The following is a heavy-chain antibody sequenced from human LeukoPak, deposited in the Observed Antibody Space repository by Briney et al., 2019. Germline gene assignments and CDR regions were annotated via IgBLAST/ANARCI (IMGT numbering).Heavy chain of an antibody. V-gene: IGHV3-21*01. Sequence: GGSLRLSCAASGFTFSSYGMNWVRQAPGKGLEWVSSISSSSSYIYYADSVKGRFTISRDNAKNSLYLQMNSLRAEDTAVYYCARDHGDIVVVPATLGSWFDPWGQGTLVTVSS. CDR1: GFTFSSYG. D-gene: IGHD2-2*01. J-gene: IGHJ5*02. CDR3: ARDHGDIVVVPATLGSWFDP. CDR2: ISSSSSYI.